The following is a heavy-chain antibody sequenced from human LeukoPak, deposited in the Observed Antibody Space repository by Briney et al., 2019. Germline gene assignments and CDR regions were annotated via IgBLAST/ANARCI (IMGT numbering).Heavy chain of an antibody. CDR2: IYSGGST. Sequence: PGGSLRLSCAASGFTASSNYMSWVRQAPGKGLEWVSGIYSGGSTYYADSVKGRFTISRDNSKNTLYLQMNSLRAEDTAVYYCARDTGSSWYQSYYYGMDVWGQGTTVTVSS. CDR3: ARDTGSSWYQSYYYGMDV. V-gene: IGHV3-66*01. CDR1: GFTASSNY. J-gene: IGHJ6*02. D-gene: IGHD6-13*01.